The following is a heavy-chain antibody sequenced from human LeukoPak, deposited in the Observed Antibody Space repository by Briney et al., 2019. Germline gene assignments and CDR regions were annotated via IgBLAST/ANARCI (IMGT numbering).Heavy chain of an antibody. CDR1: GHTFSGYY. CDR2: INPNSGAT. J-gene: IGHJ5*02. D-gene: IGHD3-10*01. CDR3: ASPDYYGSGSYRFDP. Sequence: ASVKVSCKDSGHTFSGYYMHWVRQAPGQGPEWMGWINPNSGATKYAQKFQGRVTMTSDTSISTAYMELGSLRSDDTAIYYCASPDYYGSGSYRFDPWGQGTLVTVSS. V-gene: IGHV1-2*02.